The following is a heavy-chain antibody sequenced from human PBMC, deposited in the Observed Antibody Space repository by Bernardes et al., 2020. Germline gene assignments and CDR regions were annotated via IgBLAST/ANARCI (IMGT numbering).Heavy chain of an antibody. CDR1: GFTFSSYA. CDR2: ISYDGSNK. J-gene: IGHJ6*02. Sequence: GGSLRLSCAASGFTFSSYAMHWVRQAPGKGLEWVAVISYDGSNKYYADSVKGRFTISRDNSKNTLYLQMNSLRAEDTAVYYCAREDVGATSHGMDVWGQGTTVTVSS. V-gene: IGHV3-30-3*01. D-gene: IGHD1-26*01. CDR3: AREDVGATSHGMDV.